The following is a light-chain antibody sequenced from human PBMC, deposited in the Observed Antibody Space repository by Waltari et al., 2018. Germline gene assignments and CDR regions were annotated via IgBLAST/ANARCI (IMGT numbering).Light chain of an antibody. Sequence: QSALTQPASVSGSPGQSITISCTGTSSDVGGYNYVSWYQQHPGKAPKFIIYDVSDRPAGVPIRVSGSKSVNSASLTSSGRQAEDEADYYCTSYSTTTTLVFGGGTKVAVL. CDR2: DVS. CDR1: SSDVGGYNY. J-gene: IGLJ2*01. V-gene: IGLV2-14*03. CDR3: TSYSTTTTLV.